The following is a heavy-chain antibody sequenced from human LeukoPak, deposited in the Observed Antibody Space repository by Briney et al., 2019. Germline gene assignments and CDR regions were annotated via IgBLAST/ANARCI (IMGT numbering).Heavy chain of an antibody. Sequence: PSETLSLTCTVSGGSISPYYWSWLREPPGKGLEWMGYIHYTGSTNYNPSLESRVTMSVDTSKNQFSLKLNSVTAADTAVYYCARHYSDESSGYFFFDYWGQGTLVTVSS. D-gene: IGHD3-22*01. V-gene: IGHV4-59*08. CDR1: GGSISPYY. CDR3: ARHYSDESSGYFFFDY. CDR2: IHYTGST. J-gene: IGHJ4*02.